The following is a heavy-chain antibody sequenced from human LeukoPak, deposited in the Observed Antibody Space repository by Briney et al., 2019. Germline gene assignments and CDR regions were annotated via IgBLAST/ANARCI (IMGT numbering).Heavy chain of an antibody. CDR2: ISPEGSAT. CDR3: VRAIDN. Sequence: GGSLRLSCVASGFTFRDYWMAWVRQAPGQGLDWAANISPEGSATFYVGSVKGRFTISRDKTKDSLYLAMKNVGAEDTAVYLFVRAIDNWGQGNLVTASS. V-gene: IGHV3-7*03. J-gene: IGHJ4*02. CDR1: GFTFRDYW.